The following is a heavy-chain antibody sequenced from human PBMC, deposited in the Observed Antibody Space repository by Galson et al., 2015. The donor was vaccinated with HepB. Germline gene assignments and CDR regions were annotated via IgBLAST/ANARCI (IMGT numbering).Heavy chain of an antibody. CDR1: GNTFITYY. CDR3: VREYRGGSFDY. J-gene: IGHJ4*02. V-gene: IGHV1-46*01. D-gene: IGHD1-26*01. Sequence: SVKVSCKASGNTFITYYMHWVRQAPGQGLEWMGIIRPSGDDGTTYAQKFQGRVTMTRDTSTSTVYMDLNSLRSEDTAVYYCVREYRGGSFDYWGQGTLVTVSS. CDR2: IRPSGDDGT.